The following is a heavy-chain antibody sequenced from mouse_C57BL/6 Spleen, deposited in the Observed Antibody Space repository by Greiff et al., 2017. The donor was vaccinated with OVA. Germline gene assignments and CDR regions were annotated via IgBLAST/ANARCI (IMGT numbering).Heavy chain of an antibody. Sequence: VQVVESGAELARPGASVKLSCKASGYTFTSYGISWVKQRTGQGLEWIGEIYPRSGNTYYNEKFKGKATLTADKSSSTAYMELRSLTSEDSAVYFCAREVAAAQAVDYWGQGTTLTVSS. CDR3: AREVAAAQAVDY. CDR1: GYTFTSYG. V-gene: IGHV1-81*01. J-gene: IGHJ2*01. D-gene: IGHD3-2*02. CDR2: IYPRSGNT.